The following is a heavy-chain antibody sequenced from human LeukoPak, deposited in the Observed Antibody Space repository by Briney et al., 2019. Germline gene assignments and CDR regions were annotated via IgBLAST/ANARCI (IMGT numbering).Heavy chain of an antibody. Sequence: PGGSLRLSCAASGFTFSSYVMHWVRQAPGKGLEWVSAISGSGGSTYYADSVKGRFTISRDNSKNTLYLQMNSLRAEDTAVYYCAKDGASGDYRDFLYFDYWGQGTLVTVSS. CDR1: GFTFSSYV. CDR2: ISGSGGST. V-gene: IGHV3-23*01. J-gene: IGHJ4*02. D-gene: IGHD4-17*01. CDR3: AKDGASGDYRDFLYFDY.